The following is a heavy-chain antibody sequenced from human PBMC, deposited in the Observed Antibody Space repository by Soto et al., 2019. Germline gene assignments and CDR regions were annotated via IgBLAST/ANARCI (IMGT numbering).Heavy chain of an antibody. D-gene: IGHD1-26*01. CDR3: AYGGSAEGYFDS. CDR2: FCYSGST. V-gene: IGHV4-59*01. CDR1: EASISSYD. Sequence: PSETLSLTCPVAEASISSYDLSWVRKTPGKGLEWIGYFCYSGSTNYNPSLKSRVSMSVDTSKKQFSLKLSSVTAADTAVYYCAYGGSAEGYFDSWGQGALVNVSA. J-gene: IGHJ4*02.